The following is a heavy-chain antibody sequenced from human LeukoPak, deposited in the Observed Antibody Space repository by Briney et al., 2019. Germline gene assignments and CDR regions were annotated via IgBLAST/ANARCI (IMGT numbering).Heavy chain of an antibody. J-gene: IGHJ4*02. Sequence: SETLSLTCTVSGGSIRSSSYYWGWIRQPPGKGLECVGNIYPTGTTYYNPSLKSRVTISIDTSKSQFSLRLSSVTAADTAVYYCARGLMGANDYWGQGTLVTVSS. CDR1: GGSIRSSSYY. CDR3: ARGLMGANDY. CDR2: IYPTGTT. D-gene: IGHD1-26*01. V-gene: IGHV4-39*01.